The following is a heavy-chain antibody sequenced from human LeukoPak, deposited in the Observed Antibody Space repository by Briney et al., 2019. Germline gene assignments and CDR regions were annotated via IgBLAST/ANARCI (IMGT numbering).Heavy chain of an antibody. Sequence: GGSLRLSCPVSEITFSKYWIHWVRQAPGKGLLWVSRISSDWTTTTYADFVKGRFTISRDDAKNTVYLQMNSLRAEDTAVYYCARDSNSYGSGATIDYWGQGTLVTVSS. V-gene: IGHV3-74*01. CDR1: EITFSKYW. J-gene: IGHJ4*02. CDR3: ARDSNSYGSGATIDY. CDR2: ISSDWTTT. D-gene: IGHD3-10*01.